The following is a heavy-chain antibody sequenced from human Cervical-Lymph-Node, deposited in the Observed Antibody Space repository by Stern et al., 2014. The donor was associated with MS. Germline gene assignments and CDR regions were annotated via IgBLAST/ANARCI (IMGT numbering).Heavy chain of an antibody. Sequence: EVQLEESGGGLVQPGGSLRLSCEASGFTFSDSFMDWVRQAPGKGLEWVGRIRNKGSSYTTQYVASVEGRFTISRDDSKNSGFLQMNSLKTEDTAVYYCAKHADSAGGAWGQGTLVTVSS. CDR2: IRNKGSSYTT. CDR1: GFTFSDSF. CDR3: AKHADSAGGA. J-gene: IGHJ5*02. D-gene: IGHD3-10*01. V-gene: IGHV3-72*01.